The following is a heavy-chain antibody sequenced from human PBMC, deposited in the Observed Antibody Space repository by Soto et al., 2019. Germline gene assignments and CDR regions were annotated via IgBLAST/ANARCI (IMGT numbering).Heavy chain of an antibody. Sequence: PGGSLRLSCAASEFTFSDYYMTWIRQAPGKGLEWVSYISSSGSTIYYVDSVKGRFTISRDNAKNSLYLQMNSLRAEDTAVYYCARDRPYYCSGGSCYPTGGVDYWGQGTQVTVSS. D-gene: IGHD2-15*01. CDR2: ISSSGSTI. CDR3: ARDRPYYCSGGSCYPTGGVDY. CDR1: EFTFSDYY. J-gene: IGHJ4*02. V-gene: IGHV3-11*04.